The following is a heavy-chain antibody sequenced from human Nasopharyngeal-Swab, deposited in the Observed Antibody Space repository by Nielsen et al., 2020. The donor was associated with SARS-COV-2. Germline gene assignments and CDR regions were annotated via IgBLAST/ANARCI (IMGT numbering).Heavy chain of an antibody. Sequence: GGSLRLSCAASGFTFSSYPLHWVRQAPGKGLEWVAVISYDGSNKDYEDSVKGRFTISRDNSKNTLYLQMNSLRVEDTAVYYCASLPDYVDTFDIWGQGTMVTVSS. J-gene: IGHJ3*02. V-gene: IGHV3-30-3*01. CDR1: GFTFSSYP. D-gene: IGHD4-17*01. CDR2: ISYDGSNK. CDR3: ASLPDYVDTFDI.